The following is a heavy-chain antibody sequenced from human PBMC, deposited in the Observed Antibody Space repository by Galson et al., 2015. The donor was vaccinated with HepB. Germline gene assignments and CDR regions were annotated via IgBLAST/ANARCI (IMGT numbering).Heavy chain of an antibody. CDR3: ARDYNWNDLSYYYGMDV. CDR2: IIPIFGTA. CDR1: GGTFSSYA. V-gene: IGHV1-69*06. D-gene: IGHD1-1*01. Sequence: SVKVSCKASGGTFSSYAISWVRQAPGQGLEWMGGIIPIFGTANYAQKFQGRVTITADKSTSTAYMELSSLRSEDTAVYYCARDYNWNDLSYYYGMDVWGQGTTVTVSS. J-gene: IGHJ6*02.